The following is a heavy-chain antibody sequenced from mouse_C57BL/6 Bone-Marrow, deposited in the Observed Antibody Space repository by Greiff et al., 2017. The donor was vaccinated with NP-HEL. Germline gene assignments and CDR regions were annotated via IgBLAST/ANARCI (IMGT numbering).Heavy chain of an antibody. CDR3: ARHGWLGFAY. CDR2: ISSGGSYT. V-gene: IGHV5-6*02. D-gene: IGHD2-3*01. J-gene: IGHJ3*01. CDR1: GFTFSSYG. Sequence: EVKLVESGGDLVKPGGSLKLSCAASGFTFSSYGMSWVRQTPDKRLEWVATISSGGSYTYYHDSVKGRFTLTRDNAKNTLYLQMSRLKAEDTAMYYGARHGWLGFAYWGQGTLVTVSA.